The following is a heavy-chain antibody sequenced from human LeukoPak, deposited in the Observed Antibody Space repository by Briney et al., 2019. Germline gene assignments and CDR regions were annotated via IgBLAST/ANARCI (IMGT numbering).Heavy chain of an antibody. CDR2: IYTSGST. CDR1: GGSISSYY. D-gene: IGHD3-3*01. V-gene: IGHV4-4*09. J-gene: IGHJ6*03. CDR3: GRHVRYRYYDFWSGSNYYYYMDV. Sequence: SETLSLTCTVSGGSISSYYWSWIRQPPGKGLEWIGYIYTSGSTNYNPSLKSRVTISVDTSKNQFSLKLSSVTAADTAVYYCGRHVRYRYYDFWSGSNYYYYMDVWGKGTTVTVSS.